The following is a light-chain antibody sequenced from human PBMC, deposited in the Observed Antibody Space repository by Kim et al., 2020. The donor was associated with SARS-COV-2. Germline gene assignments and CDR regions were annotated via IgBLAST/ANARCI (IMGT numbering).Light chain of an antibody. V-gene: IGLV1-40*01. CDR2: GNS. CDR3: QSYDSSLSGCV. CDR1: SSNIGAGYD. Sequence: QSVLTQPPSVSGAPGQRGNISCTGSSSNIGAGYDVHWYQQLPGTAPKLLIYGNSNRPSGVPDRFSGSKSGTSASPAITGLQAEDEADYYCQSYDSSLSGCVFGGGTKLTVL. J-gene: IGLJ3*02.